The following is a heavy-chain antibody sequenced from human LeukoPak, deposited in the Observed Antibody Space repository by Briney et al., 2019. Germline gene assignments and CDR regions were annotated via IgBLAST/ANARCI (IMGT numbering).Heavy chain of an antibody. D-gene: IGHD1-26*01. Sequence: GGSLRLSCAASGFTFSSYNMNWVRQAPGKGLEWVSSISSSSSYIYYADSVKGRFTISRDNAKNSLYLQMNSLRAEDAAIYYCAGDKTTGGYYEFDYWGQGTLVTVSS. CDR2: ISSSSSYI. V-gene: IGHV3-21*04. CDR3: AGDKTTGGYYEFDY. J-gene: IGHJ4*02. CDR1: GFTFSSYN.